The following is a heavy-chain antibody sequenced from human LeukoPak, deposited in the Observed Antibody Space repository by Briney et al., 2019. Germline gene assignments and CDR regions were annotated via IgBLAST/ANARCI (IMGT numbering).Heavy chain of an antibody. CDR1: GGSISSSRYY. CDR3: ARPYGSGSYYNP. Sequence: AETLSLTCTVSGGSISSSRYYLGWIRQPPGKGLEWIGRIYYSGSTYYNPSLKSRVTISVDTSKNQYSLKLRSVTAAATAVYYCARPYGSGSYYNPWGQGTLVTVSS. CDR2: IYYSGST. D-gene: IGHD3-10*01. J-gene: IGHJ5*02. V-gene: IGHV4-39*01.